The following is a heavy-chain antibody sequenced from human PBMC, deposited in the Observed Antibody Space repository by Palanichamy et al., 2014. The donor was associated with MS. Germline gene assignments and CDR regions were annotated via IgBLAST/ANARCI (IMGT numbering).Heavy chain of an antibody. CDR1: GGSFSGHY. Sequence: QVQVQQWGAGLLKPLETLSLTCAVYGGSFSGHYWNWIRQPPGKGLEWIGEISHTEGTSYNASLKSRVTMSVDTSNNQLYLKLSSVTAADTAVYYCATSVDHAKIGYWGQGTLVTVSS. V-gene: IGHV4-34*01. D-gene: IGHD2-2*01. CDR2: ISHTEGT. CDR3: ATSVDHAKIGY. J-gene: IGHJ4*02.